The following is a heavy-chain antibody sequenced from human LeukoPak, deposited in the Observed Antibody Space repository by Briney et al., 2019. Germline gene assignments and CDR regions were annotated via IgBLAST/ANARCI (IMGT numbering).Heavy chain of an antibody. CDR1: RFTFSSYS. CDR2: ISSSSSYI. V-gene: IGHV3-21*01. Sequence: GGSLRLSCAASRFTFSSYSMNWVRQAPGKGLEWVSSISSSSSYIYYADSVKGRFTISRDNAKNSLYLQMNSLRAEDTAVYYCARDHDYYDSSGNFDYWGQGTLVTVSS. CDR3: ARDHDYYDSSGNFDY. J-gene: IGHJ4*02. D-gene: IGHD3-22*01.